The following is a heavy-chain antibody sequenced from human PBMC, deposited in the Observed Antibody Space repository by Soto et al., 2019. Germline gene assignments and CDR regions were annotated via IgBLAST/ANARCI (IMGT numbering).Heavy chain of an antibody. CDR1: GGTLSTYA. CDR3: AREPQDGSGSYFDS. V-gene: IGHV1-69*06. J-gene: IGHJ4*02. D-gene: IGHD3-10*01. Sequence: QVQLVQSGAEVKKPGSSVKVSCKASGGTLSTYAITWVRQAPGQGLEWMGGIIPIFGTANYAQLFQGRVTIAADKSTSTAYMELRSLTSADTAVYYCAREPQDGSGSYFDSWGQGTLVTVSS. CDR2: IIPIFGTA.